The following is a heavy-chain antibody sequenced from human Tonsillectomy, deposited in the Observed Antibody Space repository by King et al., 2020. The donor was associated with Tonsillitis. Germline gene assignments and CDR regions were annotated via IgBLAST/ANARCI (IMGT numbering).Heavy chain of an antibody. D-gene: IGHD6-13*01. V-gene: IGHV3-7*03. CDR1: GFTFSSYW. CDR3: ARGGRSSWYIEYCQY. J-gene: IGHJ1*01. CDR2: IKQDGSEK. Sequence: QLVQSGGGLVQPGGSLRLSCAASGFTFSSYWMSWVRQAPGKGLEWVANIKQDGSEKYYVDSVKGRFTISRDNAKNSLYLQMNSLRAEDTAVYYCARGGRSSWYIEYCQYWGQGTLVTVPS.